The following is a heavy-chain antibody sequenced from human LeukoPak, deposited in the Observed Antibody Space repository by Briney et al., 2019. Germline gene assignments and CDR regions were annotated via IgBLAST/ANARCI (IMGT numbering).Heavy chain of an antibody. CDR1: GFTFSSYA. V-gene: IGHV3-23*01. J-gene: IGHJ4*02. CDR2: ISGSAGNT. D-gene: IGHD6-19*01. CDR3: AKSLGWYYFDY. Sequence: PGGSLRLSCAVSGFTFSSYAMSWVRQAPGKGLEWVSAISGSAGNTYYADSVKGRFTISRDNSKNTLYLQMNSLRAEDTAVYYCAKSLGWYYFDYWGQGTLVTVSS.